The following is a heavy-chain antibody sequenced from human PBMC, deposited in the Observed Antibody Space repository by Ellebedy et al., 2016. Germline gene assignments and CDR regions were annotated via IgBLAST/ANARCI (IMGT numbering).Heavy chain of an antibody. CDR2: IIPILGIA. V-gene: IGHV1-69*04. D-gene: IGHD3-3*01. J-gene: IGHJ5*02. CDR1: GGTFSSYA. Sequence: SVKVSXKASGGTFSSYAISWVRQAPGQGLEWMGRIIPILGIANYAQKFQGRVTITADESTSTAYMELSSLRSEDTAVYYCAARFLEWLDGWFNPWGQGTLVTVSS. CDR3: AARFLEWLDGWFNP.